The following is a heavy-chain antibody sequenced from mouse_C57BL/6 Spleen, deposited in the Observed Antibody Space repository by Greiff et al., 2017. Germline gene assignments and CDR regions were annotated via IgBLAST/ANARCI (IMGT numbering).Heavy chain of an antibody. D-gene: IGHD1-1*01. V-gene: IGHV1-61*01. J-gene: IGHJ3*01. CDR3: ARDYYGHAY. CDR2: IYPSDSET. Sequence: QVQLQQPGAELVRPGSSVKLSCKASGYTFTSYWMDWVKQRPGQGLEWIGNIYPSDSETNYNQKFKDKATLTVDKSSSTAYMQLSSLTSEDSAVYYCARDYYGHAYWGQGTLVTVSA. CDR1: GYTFTSYW.